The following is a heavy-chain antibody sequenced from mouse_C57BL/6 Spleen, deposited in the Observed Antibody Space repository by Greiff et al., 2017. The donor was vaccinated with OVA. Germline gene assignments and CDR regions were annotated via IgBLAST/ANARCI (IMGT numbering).Heavy chain of an antibody. CDR1: GYAFSSSW. J-gene: IGHJ1*03. CDR3: APLITTVVDYWYFDV. D-gene: IGHD1-1*01. Sequence: QVQLKESGPELVKPGASVKISCKASGYAFSSSWMNWVKQRPGKGLEWIGRIYPGDGDTNYNGKFKGKATLTADKSSSTAYMQLSSLTSEDSAVYFCAPLITTVVDYWYFDVWGTGTTVTVSS. V-gene: IGHV1-82*01. CDR2: IYPGDGDT.